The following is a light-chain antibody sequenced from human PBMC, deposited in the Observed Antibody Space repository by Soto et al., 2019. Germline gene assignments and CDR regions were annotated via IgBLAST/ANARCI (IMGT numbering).Light chain of an antibody. J-gene: IGKJ4*01. CDR3: QQYDDWPPLT. V-gene: IGKV3-15*01. CDR1: QGVTTN. Sequence: EIVRTQSPATLSVSPGERATLSCRASQGVTTNLAWYQQKPGQAPRLLIYGASTRATGIPAKFSGSGSGTEFTLTISSLQSEDSALYYCQQYDDWPPLTFGGGTKVEIK. CDR2: GAS.